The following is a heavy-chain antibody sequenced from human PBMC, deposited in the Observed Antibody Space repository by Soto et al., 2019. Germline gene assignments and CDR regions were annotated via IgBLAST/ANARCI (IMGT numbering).Heavy chain of an antibody. CDR2: ISAYNGNT. J-gene: IGHJ5*02. D-gene: IGHD4-17*01. Sequence: ASVKVSCKASGYTFTSYGISWVRQAPGQGLEWMGWISAYNGNTNYAQKLQGRVTMTTDTSTSTAYMELRSLRSDDTAVYYRATTNDYGDYQSRFDPWAQGTLV. CDR1: GYTFTSYG. V-gene: IGHV1-18*01. CDR3: ATTNDYGDYQSRFDP.